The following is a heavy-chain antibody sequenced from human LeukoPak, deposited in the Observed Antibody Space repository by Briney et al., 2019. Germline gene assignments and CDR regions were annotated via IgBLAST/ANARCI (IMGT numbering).Heavy chain of an antibody. V-gene: IGHV3-66*01. Sequence: GGSLRLSCAASGFTVSTNYMSWVRKAPGKGLKWVSVIYDSGSTYYTDSLKDRFTMSRDNSKNTLYLQMNSLRDEDTAVYYCARGYYDILTGYYEKYFDPWGQGTLVTVSS. CDR1: GFTVSTNY. CDR2: IYDSGST. D-gene: IGHD3-9*01. CDR3: ARGYYDILTGYYEKYFDP. J-gene: IGHJ5*02.